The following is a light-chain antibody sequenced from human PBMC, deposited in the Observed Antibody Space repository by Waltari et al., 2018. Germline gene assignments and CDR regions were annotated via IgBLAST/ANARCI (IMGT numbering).Light chain of an antibody. CDR3: QSYDNSLSGWV. J-gene: IGLJ3*02. Sequence: QSVLTQPPSVSGAPGQRVTIPCTGSSSTIGAGEDVHWYPQLPGTAPKRLIYGNINRPSGVPDRFSGSKSGTSASLAITGLQAEDEADYYCQSYDNSLSGWVFGGGTKLTVL. V-gene: IGLV1-40*01. CDR1: SSTIGAGED. CDR2: GNI.